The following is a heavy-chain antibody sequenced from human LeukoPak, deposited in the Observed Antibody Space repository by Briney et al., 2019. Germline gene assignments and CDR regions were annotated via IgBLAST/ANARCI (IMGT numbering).Heavy chain of an antibody. Sequence: SETLSLTCAVYGGSFSGYYWSWVRQPPGKGLEWNGEINHSGSTNYNPSLKSRVTISVDRSKNQFSLKLSSVTAADAAVYYCARDNGDYPYYFDFWGQGTLVTVSS. V-gene: IGHV4-34*01. CDR3: ARDNGDYPYYFDF. CDR2: INHSGST. CDR1: GGSFSGYY. D-gene: IGHD4-17*01. J-gene: IGHJ4*02.